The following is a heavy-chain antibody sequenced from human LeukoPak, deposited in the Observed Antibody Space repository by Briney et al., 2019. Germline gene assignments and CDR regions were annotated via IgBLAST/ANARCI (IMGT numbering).Heavy chain of an antibody. CDR1: GFTFSSYW. J-gene: IGHJ4*02. CDR3: ARVRGYYYDSFDY. V-gene: IGHV3-74*01. CDR2: ISSDASST. D-gene: IGHD3-22*01. Sequence: PGGSLRLSCAASGFTFSSYWMHWVRQAPGEGLVWVSRISSDASSTNYADSVKGRFTISRDNAENTLFLQMNSLTAEDTAVYYCARVRGYYYDSFDYWGQGTLVTISS.